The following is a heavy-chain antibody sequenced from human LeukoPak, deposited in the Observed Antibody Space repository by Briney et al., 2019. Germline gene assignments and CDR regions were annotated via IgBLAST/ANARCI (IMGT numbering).Heavy chain of an antibody. J-gene: IGHJ1*01. V-gene: IGHV4-39*01. CDR3: ARHDCFARGSCYSYFQH. CDR2: IYYSGST. D-gene: IGHD2-15*01. CDR1: GGSISSSSYY. Sequence: PSETLSLTCTVSGGSISSSSYYWGWIRQPPGKGLEWIGSIYYSGSTYYNPSPKSRVTISVDTSKNQFSLKLSSVTAADTAVYYCARHDCFARGSCYSYFQHWGQGTLVTVSS.